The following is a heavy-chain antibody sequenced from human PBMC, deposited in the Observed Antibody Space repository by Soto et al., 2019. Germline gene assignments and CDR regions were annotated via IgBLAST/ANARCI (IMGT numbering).Heavy chain of an antibody. Sequence: GGSLRLSCAASGFTFSNAWMSWVRQAPGKGLEWVGRIKSETDGGTTDYAAPVKGRFTISRDDSKNTLYLQMNSLKTEDTAVYYCTTEARITMIVVANFWGQGTLVTVYS. CDR2: IKSETDGGTT. D-gene: IGHD3-22*01. CDR1: GFTFSNAW. V-gene: IGHV3-15*01. CDR3: TTEARITMIVVANF. J-gene: IGHJ4*02.